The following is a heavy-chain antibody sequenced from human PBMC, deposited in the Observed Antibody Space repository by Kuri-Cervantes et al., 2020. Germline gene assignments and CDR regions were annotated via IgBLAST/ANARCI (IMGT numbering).Heavy chain of an antibody. CDR3: ARAFPPGDSSGYFYVQGAFDN. CDR2: ISAYNGDT. Sequence: ASVKVSCKASGYAFTRYGISWVRQAPGQGLEWMRWISAYNGDTNYTQKLQGRVTMTTNTSTSTAYMELRSLRSDDPVVYYCARAFPPGDSSGYFYVQGAFDNWGQGTMVTVSS. V-gene: IGHV1-18*01. J-gene: IGHJ3*02. D-gene: IGHD3-22*01. CDR1: GYAFTRYG.